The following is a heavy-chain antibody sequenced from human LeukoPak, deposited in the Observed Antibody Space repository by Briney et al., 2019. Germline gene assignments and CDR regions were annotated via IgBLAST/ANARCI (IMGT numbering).Heavy chain of an antibody. J-gene: IGHJ4*02. CDR2: ITSKDNGGTT. V-gene: IGHV3-49*04. CDR3: TVFDY. CDR1: GFTFGYSV. Sequence: GGSLRLSCTASGFTFGYSVLSWVRQAPGKGLEWVGFITSKDNGGTTVYAASVEGRFTISRDDSKSIAYLQMNCLKTEDTALYCCTVFDYWGQGTLVTVSS.